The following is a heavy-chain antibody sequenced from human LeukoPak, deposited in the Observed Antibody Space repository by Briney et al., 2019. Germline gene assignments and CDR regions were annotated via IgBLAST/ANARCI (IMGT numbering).Heavy chain of an antibody. D-gene: IGHD5-18*01. CDR2: INTDGSTT. J-gene: IGHJ4*02. CDR1: GFTFSDYW. CDR3: TRAGGRYSYEH. Sequence: GGSLRLSCAASGFTFSDYWMYWVRQAPGKGLVWVSRINTDGSTTTYADSVKGRFTISRDNDKNMLYLQMNSLRAEDTAVYYCTRAGGRYSYEHWGQGTLVTVSS. V-gene: IGHV3-74*01.